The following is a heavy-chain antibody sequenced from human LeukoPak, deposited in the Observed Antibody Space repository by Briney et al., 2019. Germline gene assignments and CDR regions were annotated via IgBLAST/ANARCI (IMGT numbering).Heavy chain of an antibody. D-gene: IGHD1-14*01. CDR1: GFTFSDHY. V-gene: IGHV3-72*01. J-gene: IGHJ1*01. CDR3: TTIARRALYFQH. Sequence: GGSLRLSCAASGFTFSDHYMDWVRQAPGKGLEWVGRITNKANSYTTEHAASVKGRFTISGDDSKNSLYLEMNSLKTEDTAVYYCTTIARRALYFQHWGQGTLVTVSS. CDR2: ITNKANSYTT.